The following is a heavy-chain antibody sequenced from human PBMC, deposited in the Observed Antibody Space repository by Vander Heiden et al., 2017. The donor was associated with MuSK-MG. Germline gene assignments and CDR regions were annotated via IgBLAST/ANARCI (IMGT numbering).Heavy chain of an antibody. CDR1: GFSLSTSGMC. V-gene: IGHV2-70*15. CDR3: ARMVQWLTTDWYFDL. CDR2: IDWDDDK. Sequence: QVTLRESGPALVKPTQTLTLTCTFSGFSLSTSGMCVSWIRQPPGKALEWLARIDWDDDKYYSTSLKTRLTISKDTSKNQVVLTMTNMETVDTATYYCARMVQWLTTDWYFDLWGRGTLVTVSS. D-gene: IGHD6-19*01. J-gene: IGHJ2*01.